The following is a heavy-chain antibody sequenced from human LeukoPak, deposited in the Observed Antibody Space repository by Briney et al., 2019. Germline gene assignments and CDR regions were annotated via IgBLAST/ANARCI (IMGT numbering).Heavy chain of an antibody. V-gene: IGHV4-38-2*01. Sequence: SETLSLTCAVSGYSLSSGYYWGWTGQPPGKGLEWIGSIYHSGSTYSTPSLKSRVTISVDPSRNQFSLKLRSVTAADTAVYYCARQGASPLEWLTQPFDYWGQGTLVTVSS. CDR2: IYHSGST. CDR1: GYSLSSGYY. D-gene: IGHD3-3*01. J-gene: IGHJ4*02. CDR3: ARQGASPLEWLTQPFDY.